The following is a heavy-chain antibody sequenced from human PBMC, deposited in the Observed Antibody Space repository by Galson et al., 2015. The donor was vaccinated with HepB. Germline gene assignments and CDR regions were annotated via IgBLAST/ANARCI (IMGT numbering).Heavy chain of an antibody. D-gene: IGHD5-12*01. J-gene: IGHJ4*02. CDR2: ISSSSSYT. V-gene: IGHV3-11*06. CDR1: GFTFSDYY. Sequence: LRLSCAASGFTFSDYYMSWIRQAPGKGLEWVSYISSSSSYTNYADSVKGRFTISRDNAKNSLYLQMNSLRAEDTAVYYCARSATPIDYWGQGTLVTVSS. CDR3: ARSATPIDY.